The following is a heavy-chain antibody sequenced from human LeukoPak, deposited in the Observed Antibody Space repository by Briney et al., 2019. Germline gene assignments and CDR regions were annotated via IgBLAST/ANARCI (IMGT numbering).Heavy chain of an antibody. CDR3: ASETYYYGSGSPRVDY. V-gene: IGHV3-21*01. Sequence: PGGSLRLSCAASGFTFSSYSMNWVRQAPGKGLEWVSSISSSSSYIYYADSVKGRFTISRDNAKNSLYLQMNSLRAEDTAVYYCASETYYYGSGSPRVDYWGQGTLVTVSS. J-gene: IGHJ4*02. CDR2: ISSSSSYI. CDR1: GFTFSSYS. D-gene: IGHD3-10*01.